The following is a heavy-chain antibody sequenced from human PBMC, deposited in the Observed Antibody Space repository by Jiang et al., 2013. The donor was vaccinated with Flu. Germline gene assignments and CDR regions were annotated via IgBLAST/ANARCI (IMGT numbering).Heavy chain of an antibody. V-gene: IGHV4-61*02. CDR2: IYTSGST. Sequence: GSGLVKPSQTLSLTCTVSGGSISSGSYYWSWIRQPAGKGLEWIGRIYTSGSTNYNPSLKSRVTISVDTSKNQFSLKLSSVTAADTAVYYCARAPLLSNWFDPWGQGTLVTVSS. J-gene: IGHJ5*02. D-gene: IGHD2/OR15-2a*01. CDR3: ARAPLLSNWFDP. CDR1: GGSISSGSYY.